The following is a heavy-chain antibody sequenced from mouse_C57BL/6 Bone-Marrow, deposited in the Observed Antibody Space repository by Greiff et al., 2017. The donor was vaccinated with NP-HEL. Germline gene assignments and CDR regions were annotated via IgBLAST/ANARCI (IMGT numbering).Heavy chain of an antibody. D-gene: IGHD1-1*01. CDR1: GFSLTSYG. CDR3: ARKEYYGSSPYYAMDY. CDR2: IWSGGST. Sequence: VMLVESGPGLVQPSQSLSITCTVSGFSLTSYGVHWVRQSPGKGLEWLGVIWSGGSTDYNAAFISRLSISKDNSKSQVFFKMNSLQADDTAIYYCARKEYYGSSPYYAMDYWGQGTSVTVSS. V-gene: IGHV2-2*01. J-gene: IGHJ4*01.